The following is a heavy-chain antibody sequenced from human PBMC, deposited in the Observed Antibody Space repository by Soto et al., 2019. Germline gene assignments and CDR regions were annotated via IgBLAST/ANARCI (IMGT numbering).Heavy chain of an antibody. CDR3: ARATGTLRSRNCDY. Sequence: SETLFLTCSVSGGSISTVGHYWTWIRQPPGKGLEWIGSIYHTGSTYYSKSLRSRLTMSVDTSKSQFSLRLSSVTAADTAVYYCARATGTLRSRNCDYWGQGSLVTVSS. V-gene: IGHV4-31*03. J-gene: IGHJ4*02. D-gene: IGHD1-1*01. CDR2: IYHTGST. CDR1: GGSISTVGHY.